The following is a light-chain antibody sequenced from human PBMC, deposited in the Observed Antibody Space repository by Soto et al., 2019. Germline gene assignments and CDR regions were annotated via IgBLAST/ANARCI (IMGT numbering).Light chain of an antibody. CDR2: AAS. V-gene: IGKV3-20*01. Sequence: EIVLTQSPGTLSSSPGERATLSCRASQSVSSTYLAWYQQKPGQAPRLLISAASNRATGIPDRFSGSGSGTDFALTISRLDPEDFAVYYCQQYGSSSWTFGQGTRVEI. J-gene: IGKJ1*01. CDR1: QSVSSTY. CDR3: QQYGSSSWT.